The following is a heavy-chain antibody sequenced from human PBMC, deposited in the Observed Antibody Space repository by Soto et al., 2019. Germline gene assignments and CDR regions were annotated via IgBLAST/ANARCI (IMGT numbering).Heavy chain of an antibody. CDR1: GGSISSYY. J-gene: IGHJ6*02. V-gene: IGHV4-4*07. Sequence: SDTLSLTCTVSGGSISSYYWSWIRQPAGKGLEWIGRIYTSGSTNYNPSLKSRVTMSVDTSKNQFSLKLSSVTAADTAVYYCARGSHQYYYDSSGYFHYYYGMDVWGQGTTVTVSS. CDR3: ARGSHQYYYDSSGYFHYYYGMDV. CDR2: IYTSGST. D-gene: IGHD3-22*01.